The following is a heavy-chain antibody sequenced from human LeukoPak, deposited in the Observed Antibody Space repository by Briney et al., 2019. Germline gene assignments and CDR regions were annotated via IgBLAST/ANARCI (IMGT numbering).Heavy chain of an antibody. J-gene: IGHJ4*01. CDR2: ISSSGSTI. D-gene: IGHD5-18*01. CDR1: GFTFSSYE. V-gene: IGHV3-48*03. CDR3: AREPGYSSGQYDY. Sequence: GGSLTLSCAASGFTFSSYEMNWVRQAPGKGLEWVSYISSSGSTIYYADSVKGRFTISRDNAKNSLYLQMNSLRAEDTAVYYCAREPGYSSGQYDYWGQGTVVTVSS.